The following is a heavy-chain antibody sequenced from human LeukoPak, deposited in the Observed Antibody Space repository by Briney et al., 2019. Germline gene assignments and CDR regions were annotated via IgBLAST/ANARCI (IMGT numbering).Heavy chain of an antibody. J-gene: IGHJ4*02. CDR1: GSRFSSYW. D-gene: IGHD6-6*01. Sequence: GESLKISCQGSGSRFSSYWIGWVRQLPGKGLEWMGIMYPGDSDTRYSPSFQGQVNMSADKSISTAYLQWNSLKASDTAMYYCARGRIAARPRILDYWGQGTLVTVSS. CDR2: MYPGDSDT. V-gene: IGHV5-51*01. CDR3: ARGRIAARPRILDY.